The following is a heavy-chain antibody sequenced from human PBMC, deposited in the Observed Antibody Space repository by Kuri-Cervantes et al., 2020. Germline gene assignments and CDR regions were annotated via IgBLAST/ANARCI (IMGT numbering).Heavy chain of an antibody. CDR1: GGSFSGYY. J-gene: IGHJ5*02. CDR3: ARRSGYGENWFDP. V-gene: IGHV4-34*01. CDR2: INHSGST. D-gene: IGHD5-12*01. Sequence: SETLSLTCAVYGGSFSGYYWSWIRQPPGKGLEWIGEINHSGSTNYNPSLKSRVTISVDTSKNQFSLKLSSVTAADTAVYYCARRSGYGENWFDPWGQGTLVTVSS.